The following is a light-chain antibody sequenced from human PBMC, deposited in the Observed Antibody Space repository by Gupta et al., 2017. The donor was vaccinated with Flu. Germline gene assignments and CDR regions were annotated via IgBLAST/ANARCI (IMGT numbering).Light chain of an antibody. CDR3: QKYGSSPLYN. CDR2: GAS. CDR1: ESVRSSD. J-gene: IGKJ2*01. Sequence: IVLTQSPGTLSLSSGERATLSCRASESVRSSDLAWYQQKPSQAPRLLIYGASNRATGIPDRFSGGGSGTDFTLTITRLEPEDFAVYYCQKYGSSPLYNFGQGTKLELK. V-gene: IGKV3-20*01.